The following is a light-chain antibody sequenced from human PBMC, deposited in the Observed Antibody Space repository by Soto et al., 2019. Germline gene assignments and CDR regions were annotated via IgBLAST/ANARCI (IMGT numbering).Light chain of an antibody. V-gene: IGKV3-15*01. CDR3: QQYNNWPRT. CDR2: GAS. J-gene: IGKJ1*01. CDR1: QSVSIN. Sequence: EIVMTQSPATLSVSLGERATLSCRASQSVSINLAWYQQKPGQAPRLLIYGASNRATGIPARFTGSGSGTEFTLTISSLQSEDFAVYYCQQYNNWPRTFGQGTKVEIK.